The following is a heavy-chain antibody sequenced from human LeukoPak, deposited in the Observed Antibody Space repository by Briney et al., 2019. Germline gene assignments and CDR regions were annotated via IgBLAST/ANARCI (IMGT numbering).Heavy chain of an antibody. V-gene: IGHV1-18*01. CDR2: ISAYNGNT. D-gene: IGHD3-9*01. J-gene: IGHJ1*01. Sequence: ASVKVSCKASGYTFTSYGISWVRQAPGQGLEWMGWISAYNGNTNYAQKLQGRVTITTDTYTSTAYMELRSLRSDDTAVYYCARERDTYYDILTGYYHGYFQHWGQGTLVTVSS. CDR3: ARERDTYYDILTGYYHGYFQH. CDR1: GYTFTSYG.